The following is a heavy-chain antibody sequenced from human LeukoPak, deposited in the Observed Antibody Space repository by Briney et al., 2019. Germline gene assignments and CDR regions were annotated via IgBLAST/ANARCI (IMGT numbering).Heavy chain of an antibody. CDR3: AYLLYCSGGSCHTNSFDY. J-gene: IGHJ4*02. V-gene: IGHV4-39*01. Sequence: SETLSLTCSVSGDSISSSSYYWGWLRQPPGKGLEWIGSIYYTGGTYYNPSLKSRVTISIDTSKNQFSLKLSSVTAADTAVYFCAYLLYCSGGSCHTNSFDYWGQGTLVTVSS. CDR2: IYYTGGT. CDR1: GDSISSSSYY. D-gene: IGHD2-15*01.